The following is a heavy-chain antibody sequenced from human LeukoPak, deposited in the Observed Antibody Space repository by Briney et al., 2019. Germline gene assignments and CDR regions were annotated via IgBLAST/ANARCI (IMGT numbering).Heavy chain of an antibody. CDR2: INPNSGGT. CDR1: GYTFTSYG. D-gene: IGHD3-9*01. CDR3: ARDQRRGYDILTGFDY. Sequence: ASVKVSCKASGYTFTSYGISWVRQAPGQGLEWMGWINPNSGGTNYAQKFQGRVTMTRDTSISTAYMELSRLRSDDTAVYYCARDQRRGYDILTGFDYWGQGTLVTVSS. J-gene: IGHJ4*02. V-gene: IGHV1-2*02.